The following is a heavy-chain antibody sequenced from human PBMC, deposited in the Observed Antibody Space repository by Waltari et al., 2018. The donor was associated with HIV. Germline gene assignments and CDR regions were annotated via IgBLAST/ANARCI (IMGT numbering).Heavy chain of an antibody. CDR2: IRYDASNT. Sequence: VELMESGGGVVQPGGSLRLSCSPSGVTFIRYGMHWVRQAPGKGLEWVAFIRYDASNTYYAESVKGRFTISRDNSRDTLYLQMNSLRPEDTAVYYCARDQVVRGVPHFWGQGALVTVSS. D-gene: IGHD3-10*01. CDR3: ARDQVVRGVPHF. CDR1: GVTFIRYG. V-gene: IGHV3-30*02. J-gene: IGHJ4*02.